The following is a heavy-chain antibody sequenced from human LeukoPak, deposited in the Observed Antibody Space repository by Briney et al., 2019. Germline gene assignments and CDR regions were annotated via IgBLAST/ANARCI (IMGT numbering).Heavy chain of an antibody. D-gene: IGHD5-12*01. CDR3: ARYGDYAWFDP. CDR1: GGSISSGIYS. CDR2: IYHTGST. V-gene: IGHV4-30-2*02. Sequence: SQTLSLTCAVSGGSISSGIYSWNWIRQPPGQGLEWIGYIYHTGSTYYNPSLRSRVTISVDTSKNQFSLKLNSMTAADTAVYYCARYGDYAWFDPWGQGTLVTVSS. J-gene: IGHJ5*02.